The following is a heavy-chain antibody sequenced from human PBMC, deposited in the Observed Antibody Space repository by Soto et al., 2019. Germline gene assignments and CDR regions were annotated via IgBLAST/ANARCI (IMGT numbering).Heavy chain of an antibody. CDR3: ARIAGYDILTGYHYYGMDV. Sequence: SVKVSCKASGGTFSSFAISCVRQAPGQGLEWMGGIIPIFGTANYAQKFQGRVTIAADESTSTAYMELSSLRSEDTAVYYCARIAGYDILTGYHYYGMDVWGQGTTVTVSS. CDR2: IIPIFGTA. D-gene: IGHD3-9*01. J-gene: IGHJ6*02. CDR1: GGTFSSFA. V-gene: IGHV1-69*13.